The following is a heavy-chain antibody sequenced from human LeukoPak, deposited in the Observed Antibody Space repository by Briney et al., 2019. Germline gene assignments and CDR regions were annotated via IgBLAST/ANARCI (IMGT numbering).Heavy chain of an antibody. CDR3: ARTRYDYYYYYYMDV. D-gene: IGHD1-1*01. J-gene: IGHJ6*03. CDR2: IYYSGST. CDR1: GGSFSGYY. V-gene: IGHV4-34*01. Sequence: KPSETLSLTCAVYGGSFSGYYWSWIRQPPGKGLEWIGSIYYSGSTYYNPSLKSRVTISVDTSKNQFSLKLSSVTAADTAVYYCARTRYDYYYYYYMDVWGKGTTVTVSS.